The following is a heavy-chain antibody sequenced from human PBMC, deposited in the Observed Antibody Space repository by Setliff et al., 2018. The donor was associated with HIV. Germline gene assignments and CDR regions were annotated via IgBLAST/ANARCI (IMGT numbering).Heavy chain of an antibody. CDR1: GGSISSGSYY. V-gene: IGHV4-61*02. CDR3: ARDGVAAAGTFDY. Sequence: SETLSLTCSVSGGSISSGSYYWNWIRQPAGKGLEWIGRIYTSGSTNYNPSPKSRVTMSVDTSKNQFSLKLSSVTAADTAVYYCARDGVAAAGTFDYWGQGTLVTVSS. J-gene: IGHJ4*02. CDR2: IYTSGST. D-gene: IGHD6-13*01.